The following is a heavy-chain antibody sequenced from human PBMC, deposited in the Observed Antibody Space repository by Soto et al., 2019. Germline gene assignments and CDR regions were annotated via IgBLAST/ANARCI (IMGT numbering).Heavy chain of an antibody. D-gene: IGHD6-13*01. CDR2: IYSTGNT. Sequence: QLQLQESGPGLVKPSETLSLTCTVSGDSIRSSSYWGWIRQPPGKGLEWIGSIYSTGNTYYNPSLISQVTISVDTSKNQFSQNVISVTAADTAVYYCRRSSRYSTDVWGQGTTVTVSS. CDR3: RRSSRYSTDV. J-gene: IGHJ6*02. CDR1: GDSIRSSSY. V-gene: IGHV4-39*01.